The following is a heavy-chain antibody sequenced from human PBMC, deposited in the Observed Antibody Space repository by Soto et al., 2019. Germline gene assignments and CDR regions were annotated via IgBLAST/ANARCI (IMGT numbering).Heavy chain of an antibody. D-gene: IGHD3-16*02. J-gene: IGHJ4*02. V-gene: IGHV3-30*18. CDR3: AKALGELSTASYDY. CDR1: GFTFSNYA. CDR2: ISYDGSDK. Sequence: GGSLRLSCAASGFTFSNYAMHWVRQAPGKGLEWVAVISYDGSDKYYADSVKGRFTISRDNSKSTLNMQMNSLRADDTAVYYCAKALGELSTASYDYWGQGTLVTVS.